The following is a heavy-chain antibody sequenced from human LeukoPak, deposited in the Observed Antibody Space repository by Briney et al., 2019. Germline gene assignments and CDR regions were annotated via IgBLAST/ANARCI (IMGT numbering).Heavy chain of an antibody. CDR3: AKGFDNAFDI. Sequence: GRSLRLSCAASGFTFSSYGMHWVRQAPGKGLEWVAVISYDGSNKYYADSVKGRFTISRDNSKNTLYLQMNSLRAEDTAAYYCAKGFDNAFDIWGQGTMVTVSS. V-gene: IGHV3-30*18. D-gene: IGHD3-9*01. CDR1: GFTFSSYG. J-gene: IGHJ3*02. CDR2: ISYDGSNK.